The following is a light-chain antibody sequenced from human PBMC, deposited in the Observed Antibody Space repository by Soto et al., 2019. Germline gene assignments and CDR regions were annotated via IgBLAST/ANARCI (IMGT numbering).Light chain of an antibody. CDR1: QSVSSD. CDR2: GAS. J-gene: IGKJ1*01. V-gene: IGKV3-15*01. Sequence: EIVMTQSPATLSVSPGERATLSCRASQSVSSDLAWYQQKPGQTPRLLIYGASTRATGIPARFSGSGSGTEFTLTISSLQSEDSAVYYCQQYNNWPPWTLGQGTKVDIK. CDR3: QQYNNWPPWT.